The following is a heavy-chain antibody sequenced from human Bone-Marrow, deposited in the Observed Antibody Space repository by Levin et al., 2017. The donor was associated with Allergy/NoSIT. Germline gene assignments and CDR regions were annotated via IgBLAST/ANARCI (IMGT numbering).Heavy chain of an antibody. D-gene: IGHD2-2*01. CDR3: ARGASCNPRDNYFDY. CDR1: GGSFSGYY. V-gene: IGHV4-34*01. Sequence: ASETLSLTCAVYGGSFSGYYWSWIRQPPGKGLEWIGEINHSGSTNYNPSLKSRVTISVDTSKNQFSLKLSSVTAADTAVYYCARGASCNPRDNYFDYWGQGTLVTVSS. J-gene: IGHJ4*02. CDR2: INHSGST.